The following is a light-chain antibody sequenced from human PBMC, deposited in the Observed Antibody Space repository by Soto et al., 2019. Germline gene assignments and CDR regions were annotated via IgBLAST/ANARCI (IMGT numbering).Light chain of an antibody. CDR3: KQYNSCPRP. J-gene: IGKJ1*01. CDR2: GAS. V-gene: IGKV3-15*01. CDR1: QSVSSN. Sequence: EIVMTQSPATLSVSPGERATLSCRASQSVSSNLAWYQQKPGQAPRLLIYGASTRATGIPARFSGSGSGTEFTLNISSLQSEDFAVYYCKQYNSCPRPFGKGTKQEIK.